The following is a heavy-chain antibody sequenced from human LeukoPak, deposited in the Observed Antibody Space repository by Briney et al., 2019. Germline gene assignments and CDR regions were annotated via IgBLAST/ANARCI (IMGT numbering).Heavy chain of an antibody. J-gene: IGHJ6*04. D-gene: IGHD6-13*01. CDR2: ISSSSSYI. V-gene: IGHV3-21*01. CDR1: GFTFSSYS. CDR3: AREGIAAAGTYYYYGMDV. Sequence: AGGSPRLSCAASGFTFSSYSMNWVRQAPGKGLEWVSSISSSSSYIYYADSVKGRFTISRDNAKNSLYLQMNSLRAEDTAVYYCAREGIAAAGTYYYYGMDVWGKGTTVTVSS.